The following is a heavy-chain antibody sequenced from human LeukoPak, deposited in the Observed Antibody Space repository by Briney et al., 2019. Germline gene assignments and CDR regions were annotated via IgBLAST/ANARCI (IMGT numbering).Heavy chain of an antibody. CDR3: ARERTGSDAFDI. D-gene: IGHD1-1*01. CDR1: GFTVSSNY. J-gene: IGHJ3*02. CDR2: IYSGGST. Sequence: GGSPRLSCAASGFTVSSNYMSWVRQAPGKGLEWVSVIYSGGSTYYADSVKGRFTISRDNSKNTLYLQMNSLRAEDTAVYYCARERTGSDAFDIWGQGTMVTVSS. V-gene: IGHV3-66*01.